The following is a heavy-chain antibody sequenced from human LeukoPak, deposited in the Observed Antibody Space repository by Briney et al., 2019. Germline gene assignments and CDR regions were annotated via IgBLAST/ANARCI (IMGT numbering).Heavy chain of an antibody. CDR3: ARDSGTSGEVKFDP. CDR2: ISSSSSYI. V-gene: IGHV3-21*01. Sequence: GGSLTLSCAASGFTFSSYSMNWVRQAPGKGLEWVSSISSSSSYIYYADSVKGRFTISRDNAKNSRYLQMNSLRAEDTAVYYCARDSGTSGEVKFDPWGQGALVTVSS. J-gene: IGHJ5*02. CDR1: GFTFSSYS. D-gene: IGHD3-10*01.